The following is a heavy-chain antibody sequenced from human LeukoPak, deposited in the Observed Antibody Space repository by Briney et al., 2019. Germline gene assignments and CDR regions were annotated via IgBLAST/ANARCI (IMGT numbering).Heavy chain of an antibody. CDR1: GFTFSSYG. D-gene: IGHD3-10*01. J-gene: IGHJ4*02. CDR2: ISYDGSNK. V-gene: IGHV3-30*03. CDR3: ASSSGHVYYFDY. Sequence: GGSLRLSCAASGFTFSSYGMHWVRQAPGKGLEWVAVISYDGSNKYYADSVKGRFTISRDNSKNTLYLQMNSLRAEDTAVYYCASSSGHVYYFDYWGQGTLVTVSS.